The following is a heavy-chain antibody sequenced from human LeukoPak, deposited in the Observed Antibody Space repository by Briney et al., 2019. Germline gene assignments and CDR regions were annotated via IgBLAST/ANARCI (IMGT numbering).Heavy chain of an antibody. D-gene: IGHD2/OR15-2a*01. CDR2: ITTSGGRT. CDR3: TKDLWPNRLFDS. CDR1: GFTFSSYA. Sequence: GGSLRLSCAASGFTFSSYAMSWVRQAPGKGLEWVSGITTSGGRTYYADAVKGRFTISRDNSKNTLHLQMRSLRVEDTAIYYCTKDLWPNRLFDSWGQGTLVTVSS. J-gene: IGHJ5*01. V-gene: IGHV3-23*01.